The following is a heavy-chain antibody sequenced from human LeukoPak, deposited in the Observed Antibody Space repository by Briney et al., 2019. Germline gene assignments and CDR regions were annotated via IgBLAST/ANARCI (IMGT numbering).Heavy chain of an antibody. V-gene: IGHV4-59*08. CDR3: ARQGSGDGYTTFDY. J-gene: IGHJ4*02. CDR2: IDYSGST. CDR1: GGSISSYY. Sequence: SETLSLTCTVSGGSISSYYWSWIRQPPGKGLEWIGYIDYSGSTNYNPSLKSRVTISVDTSKNQFSLKLSSVTAADTAVYYCARQGSGDGYTTFDYWGQGTLVTVSS. D-gene: IGHD5-24*01.